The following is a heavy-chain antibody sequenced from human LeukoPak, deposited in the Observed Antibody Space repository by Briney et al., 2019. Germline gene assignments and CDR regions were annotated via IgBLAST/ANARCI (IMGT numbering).Heavy chain of an antibody. J-gene: IGHJ4*02. D-gene: IGHD5-12*01. Sequence: ASVKVSCKPSGYTFTSYGISWVRQAPGQGLDWMGWISAYNGITNYAQNLQGRVTMTTDTSTSTAYMELRSLRFDDSAVYYCARDGGYDYSLCLYWGQGTLVTVSS. V-gene: IGHV1-18*01. CDR1: GYTFTSYG. CDR2: ISAYNGIT. CDR3: ARDGGYDYSLCLY.